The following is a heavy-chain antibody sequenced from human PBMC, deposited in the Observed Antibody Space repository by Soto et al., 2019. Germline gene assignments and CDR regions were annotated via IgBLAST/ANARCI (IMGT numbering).Heavy chain of an antibody. J-gene: IGHJ3*02. V-gene: IGHV4-34*01. CDR1: GGSFSGYY. CDR2: INHSGST. CDR3: ARVPIPVRGVIRAFGLFDI. D-gene: IGHD3-10*01. Sequence: PSETLSLTCAVYGGSFSGYYWSWIRQPPGKGLEWIGEINHSGSTNYNPSLKSRVTISVDTSKNQFSLKLSSVTTADTAVYYCARVPIPVRGVIRAFGLFDIWGQGTMVT.